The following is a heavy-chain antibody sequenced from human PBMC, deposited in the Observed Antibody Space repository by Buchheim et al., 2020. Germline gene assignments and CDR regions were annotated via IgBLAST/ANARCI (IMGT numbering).Heavy chain of an antibody. CDR3: ARENGYYYYGMDV. CDR1: GGSFSGYY. D-gene: IGHD1-1*01. Sequence: QVQLQQWGAGLLKPSETLSLTCAVYGGSFSGYYWSWIRQPPGKGLEWFGEINHSGSTNYNPSLKSRVTISVDTSKNQLSLKLSSVTAADTAVYYCARENGYYYYGMDVWGQGTT. V-gene: IGHV4-34*01. CDR2: INHSGST. J-gene: IGHJ6*02.